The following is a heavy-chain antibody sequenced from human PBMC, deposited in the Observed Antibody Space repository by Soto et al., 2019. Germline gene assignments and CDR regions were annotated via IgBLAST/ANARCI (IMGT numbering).Heavy chain of an antibody. CDR1: GFSLSTSGVG. CDR3: AHTGQYSAFWSCYYPTGMDV. D-gene: IGHD3-3*01. V-gene: IGHV2-5*02. J-gene: IGHJ6*04. Sequence: QITLKESGPTLVKPTQTLTLTCTFSGFSLSTSGVGVGWIRQPPGKALEWLALIYWDDDKRYSPSLKSRLTMSRDPSKDLVVLTMTNMDPVDTSSYYGAHTGQYSAFWSCYYPTGMDVWGKGTTVTVSS. CDR2: IYWDDDK.